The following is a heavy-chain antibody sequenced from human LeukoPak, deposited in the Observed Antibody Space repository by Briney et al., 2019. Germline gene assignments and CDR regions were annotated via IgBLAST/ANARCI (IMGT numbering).Heavy chain of an antibody. Sequence: SETLSLTCTVSGGSISSYYWSWIRQPAGKGLEWIGRIYTSGSTNYNPSLKSRVTMSVDTSKNQFSLKLSSVTAADTAVYYRARGLTGYPTYYYYYYGMDVWGQGTTVTVSS. CDR2: IYTSGST. CDR1: GGSISSYY. J-gene: IGHJ6*02. D-gene: IGHD3-9*01. V-gene: IGHV4-4*07. CDR3: ARGLTGYPTYYYYYYGMDV.